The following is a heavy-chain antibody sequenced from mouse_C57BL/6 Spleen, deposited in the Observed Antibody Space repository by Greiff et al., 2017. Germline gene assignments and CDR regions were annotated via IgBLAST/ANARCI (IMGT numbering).Heavy chain of an antibody. CDR3: ARNWERYFDY. CDR1: GYTFTDYY. Sequence: EVKLQQSGPELVKPGASVKISCKASGYTFTDYYMNWVKQSHGKSLEWIGDINPKNGGTSYNQKFKGKATLTVDKSSSTAYMELRSLTSEDSAVYYCARNWERYFDYWGQGTTLTVSS. V-gene: IGHV1-26*01. CDR2: INPKNGGT. J-gene: IGHJ2*01. D-gene: IGHD4-1*01.